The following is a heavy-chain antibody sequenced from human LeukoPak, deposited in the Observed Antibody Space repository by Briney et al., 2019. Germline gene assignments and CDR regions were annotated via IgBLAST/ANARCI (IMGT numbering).Heavy chain of an antibody. Sequence: PSETLSLTCTVSGDSISSGGYYWSWIRQPPGKGLEWIGYIYYSGSTNYNPSLKSRVTISVDTSKNQFSLKLSSVTAADTAVYYCARLVGSSPPRGTYYGMDVWGQGTTVTVSS. V-gene: IGHV4-61*08. J-gene: IGHJ6*02. CDR2: IYYSGST. CDR3: ARLVGSSPPRGTYYGMDV. CDR1: GDSISSGGYY. D-gene: IGHD6-13*01.